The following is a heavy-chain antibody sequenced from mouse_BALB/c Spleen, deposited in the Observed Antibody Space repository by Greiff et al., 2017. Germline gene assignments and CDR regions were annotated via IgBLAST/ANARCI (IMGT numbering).Heavy chain of an antibody. CDR3: ARPDYDGYDLDY. Sequence: LVKPGASVKISCKASGYSFTGYYMHWVKQSHGKSLEWIGYISCYNGATSYNQKFKGKATFTVDTSSSTAYMQLNSLTSEDSAVYYCARPDYDGYDLDYWGQGTTLTVSS. V-gene: IGHV1S34*01. CDR2: ISCYNGAT. J-gene: IGHJ2*01. CDR1: GYSFTGYY. D-gene: IGHD2-4*01.